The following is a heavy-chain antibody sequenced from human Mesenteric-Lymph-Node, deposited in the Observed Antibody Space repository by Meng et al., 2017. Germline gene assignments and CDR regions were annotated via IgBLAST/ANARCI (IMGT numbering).Heavy chain of an antibody. CDR3: ARSSKWPSYYYYYYGMDV. Sequence: GESLKISCKGSGYSFTSYWIGWVRQMPGKGLEWMGIIYPGDYDTRYSPSFQGQVTISADKSISTAYLQWSSLKASDTAMYYCARSSKWPSYYYYYYGMDVWGQGTTVTGAS. CDR2: IYPGDYDT. V-gene: IGHV5-51*01. D-gene: IGHD4-11*01. J-gene: IGHJ6*01. CDR1: GYSFTSYW.